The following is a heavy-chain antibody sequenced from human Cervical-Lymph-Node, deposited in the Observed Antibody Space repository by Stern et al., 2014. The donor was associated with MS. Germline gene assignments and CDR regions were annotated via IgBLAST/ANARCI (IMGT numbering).Heavy chain of an antibody. Sequence: QLQLQESGPGLVKTSETLALTCTVSGDSISRYSWSWIRHPPGKGLEWIGYIYNTGGTRYSPSLRSPVTMSLATSKSQFSLRLFSGTASDTAVYYCARASRGGYSGPLGRNDDNVAYHTVYYFDSWGQGTLVTVSS. V-gene: IGHV4-4*09. J-gene: IGHJ4*02. CDR3: ARASRGGYSGPLGRNDDNVAYHTVYYFDS. CDR1: GDSISRYS. CDR2: IYNTGGT. D-gene: IGHD5-12*01.